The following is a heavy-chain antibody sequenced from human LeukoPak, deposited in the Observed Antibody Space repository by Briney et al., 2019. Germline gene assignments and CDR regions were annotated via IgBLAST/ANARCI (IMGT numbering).Heavy chain of an antibody. Sequence: PSETLSLTCAVSGDSISSSNWWSWVRQPPGKGLEWIGEIYHSGSTNYNPSLKSRVTISVDKSKNQFSLKLSSVTAADTAVYYCARDLRVVPAATNWFDPWGQGTLVTVSS. V-gene: IGHV4-4*02. D-gene: IGHD2-2*01. CDR3: ARDLRVVPAATNWFDP. CDR1: GDSISSSNW. CDR2: IYHSGST. J-gene: IGHJ5*02.